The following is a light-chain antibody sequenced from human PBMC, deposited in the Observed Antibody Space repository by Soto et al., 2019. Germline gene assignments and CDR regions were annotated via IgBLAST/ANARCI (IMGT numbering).Light chain of an antibody. CDR3: HQYHSYWGK. Sequence: DIQMTQSPSTLSKSVGDRVSIACRASQSISSSLAWYQQKPGKAPKLLIYDASSLESGVTSRFRGSGSGTEFTLSINSLQPHAFETYYSHQYHSYWGKFSQGTNLDI. CDR1: QSISSS. CDR2: DAS. J-gene: IGKJ1*01. V-gene: IGKV1-5*01.